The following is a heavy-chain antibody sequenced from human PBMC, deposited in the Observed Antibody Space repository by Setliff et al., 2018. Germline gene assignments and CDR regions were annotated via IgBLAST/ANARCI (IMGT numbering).Heavy chain of an antibody. D-gene: IGHD1-1*01. J-gene: IGHJ4*02. CDR3: ARDQARWLVAGGTFDY. CDR1: GFTFSSYS. Sequence: GGSLRLSCAASGFTFSSYSMNWVRQAPGKGLEWVSSISTSSSYIYYADSVKGRFTISRDNAKKSLFLQMDSLRAEDTAVYSCARDQARWLVAGGTFDYWGLGALVTVSS. CDR2: ISTSSSYI. V-gene: IGHV3-21*01.